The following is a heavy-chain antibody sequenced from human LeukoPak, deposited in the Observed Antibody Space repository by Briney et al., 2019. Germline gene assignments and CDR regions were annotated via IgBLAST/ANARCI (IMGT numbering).Heavy chain of an antibody. Sequence: SETLSLTCTVSGGSISSGSYYWSWIRQPAGKGLEWIGRIYTSGSTNYNPSLKSRVTISVDTSKNQFSLKLSSVTAADTAVYYCARDRPPNPVDYWGQGTLVTVSS. V-gene: IGHV4-61*02. CDR2: IYTSGST. CDR3: ARDRPPNPVDY. J-gene: IGHJ4*02. CDR1: GGSISSGSYY.